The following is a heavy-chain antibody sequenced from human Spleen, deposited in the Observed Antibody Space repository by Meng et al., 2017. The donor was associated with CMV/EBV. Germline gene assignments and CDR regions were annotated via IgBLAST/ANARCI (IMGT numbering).Heavy chain of an antibody. CDR3: ARDSPSLYSSSPGIDF. J-gene: IGHJ4*02. D-gene: IGHD6-6*01. V-gene: IGHV1-69*04. CDR1: GGTFSSYT. Sequence: SVKVSCKASGGTFSSYTISWVRQAPGQGLEWMGRIIPILGIANYAQKFQGRVTITADKSTSTAYMELSSLRSEDTAVYYCARDSPSLYSSSPGIDFWGQGTLVTVSS. CDR2: IIPILGIA.